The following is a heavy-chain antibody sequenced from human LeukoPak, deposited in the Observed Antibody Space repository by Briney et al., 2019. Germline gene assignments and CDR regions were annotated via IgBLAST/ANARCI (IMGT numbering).Heavy chain of an antibody. CDR1: GGTFSSYA. CDR2: ISGSGGST. D-gene: IGHD6-19*01. V-gene: IGHV3-23*01. J-gene: IGHJ4*02. Sequence: SCKASGGTFSSYAMSWVRQAPGKGLEWVPAISGSGGSTYYADSVKGRFTISRDNSKNTLYLQMNSLRAEDTAVYYCARQWPSRIAVAGTGDFDYWGQGTLVTVSS. CDR3: ARQWPSRIAVAGTGDFDY.